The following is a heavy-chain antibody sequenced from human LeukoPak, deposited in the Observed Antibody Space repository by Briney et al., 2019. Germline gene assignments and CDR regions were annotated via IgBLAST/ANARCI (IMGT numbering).Heavy chain of an antibody. V-gene: IGHV1-46*01. CDR2: INPSGSST. Sequence: GASVKVSCKASGYSFTSHYMHWVRQAPGQGLEWLGLINPSGSSTLYAQKFQGRVTMTRDMSTTTDYMELSSLRSEDTAVYYCARDKGSSDRSTFDYWGQGTLVTVSS. CDR1: GYSFTSHY. J-gene: IGHJ4*02. CDR3: ARDKGSSDRSTFDY.